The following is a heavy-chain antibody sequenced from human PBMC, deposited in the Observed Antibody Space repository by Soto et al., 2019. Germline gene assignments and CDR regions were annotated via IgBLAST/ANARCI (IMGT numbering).Heavy chain of an antibody. D-gene: IGHD3-22*01. J-gene: IGHJ3*02. CDR3: ARDPPPRTITMILGDAFDI. V-gene: IGHV3-33*01. CDR1: GFTFSSYG. CDR2: IWYDGSNK. Sequence: QVQLVESGGGVVQPGRSLRLSCAASGFTFSSYGMHWVRQAPGKGLEWVAVIWYDGSNKYYADSVKGRFTISRDNSKNTLYLQMKSLRAEDTAVYYCARDPPPRTITMILGDAFDIWGQGTMVTVSS.